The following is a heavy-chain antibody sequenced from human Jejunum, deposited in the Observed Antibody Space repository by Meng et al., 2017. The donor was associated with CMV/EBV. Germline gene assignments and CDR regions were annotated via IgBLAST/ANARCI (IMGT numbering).Heavy chain of an antibody. V-gene: IGHV3-9*01. CDR1: FAFDDYA. Sequence: FAFDDYAMHWDRQATGEGLEWVADISWNSGSVGYADSVKGRFTISRDNAKNSLYLQMNSLRPEDTAFYYCVKDTGATGWYHYFDYWGQGTLVTVS. D-gene: IGHD6-19*01. CDR3: VKDTGATGWYHYFDY. J-gene: IGHJ4*02. CDR2: ISWNSGSV.